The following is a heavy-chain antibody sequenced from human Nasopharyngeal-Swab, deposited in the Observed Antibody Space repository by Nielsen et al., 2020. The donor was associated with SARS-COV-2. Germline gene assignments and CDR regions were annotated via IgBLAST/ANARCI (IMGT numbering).Heavy chain of an antibody. J-gene: IGHJ4*02. V-gene: IGHV3-11*05. CDR2: ISSSSSYT. CDR1: GCTFRVYY. CDR3: ARGSIRGIIISDFDY. D-gene: IGHD3-10*01. Sequence: GASLRLFGTGLGCTFRVYYMRWIRQAPGKGLEWVSYISSSSSYTNYADSVKGRLTISRDNAKNSLYLQMNSLRADDTAVYYCARGSIRGIIISDFDYWGQGTLVTVSS.